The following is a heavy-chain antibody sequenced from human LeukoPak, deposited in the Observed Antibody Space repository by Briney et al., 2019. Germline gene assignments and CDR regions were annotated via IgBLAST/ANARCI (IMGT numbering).Heavy chain of an antibody. J-gene: IGHJ4*02. CDR3: ATSKYSGSY. Sequence: ETLSLTCAVSGASISSSNWWSWVRQAPGKGLEWVSAISGSGGRIYYGASVKGRLTISRDNSKNTLNLQMNSLRAEDTAVYYCATSKYSGSYWGQGTLVTVSS. CDR1: GASISSSN. CDR2: ISGSGGRI. V-gene: IGHV3-23*01. D-gene: IGHD1-26*01.